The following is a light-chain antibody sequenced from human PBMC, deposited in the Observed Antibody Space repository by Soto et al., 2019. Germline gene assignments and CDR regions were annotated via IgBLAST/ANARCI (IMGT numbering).Light chain of an antibody. Sequence: EIVMTQYPATLSVSPGERATLSCRASQSVSINLAWYQQKHGQAPRLLIYGASTRATGIPARFSGSESGTEVTITISSLKSEDGAVYDCQQYNNWPQTFGQGTKVDIK. CDR3: QQYNNWPQT. CDR1: QSVSIN. J-gene: IGKJ1*01. V-gene: IGKV3-15*01. CDR2: GAS.